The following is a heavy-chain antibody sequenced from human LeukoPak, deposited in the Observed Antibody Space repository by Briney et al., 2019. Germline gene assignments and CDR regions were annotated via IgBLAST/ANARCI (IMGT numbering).Heavy chain of an antibody. D-gene: IGHD3-16*01. CDR2: ISYDGSNK. CDR1: GFTFSSYA. V-gene: IGHV3-30*04. J-gene: IGHJ4*02. Sequence: GGSLRLSCAASGFTFSSYAMHWVRQAPGKGLEWVAGISYDGSNKYYADPVKGRFTISRDNSKNTLYLQMNSLRAEDTAVYYCARAAPFGEIDYWGQGTLVTVSS. CDR3: ARAAPFGEIDY.